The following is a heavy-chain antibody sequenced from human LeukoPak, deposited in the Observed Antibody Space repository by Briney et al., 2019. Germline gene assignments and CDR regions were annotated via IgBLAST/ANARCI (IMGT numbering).Heavy chain of an antibody. V-gene: IGHV4-39*01. CDR3: ARHSRTKPRFFDY. J-gene: IGHJ4*02. D-gene: IGHD1-14*01. CDR2: IYYSGST. Sequence: SETLSLTCTVSGGSISSSSYYWGWIRQPPGKGLEWIGSIYYSGSTYYNPSLKSRVTISVDTSKNQFSLKLSSVTAADTAVYYCARHSRTKPRFFDYWGQGTLVTVSS. CDR1: GGSISSSSYY.